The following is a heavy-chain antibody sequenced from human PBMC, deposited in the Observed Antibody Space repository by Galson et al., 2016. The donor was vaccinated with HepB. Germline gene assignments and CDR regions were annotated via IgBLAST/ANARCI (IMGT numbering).Heavy chain of an antibody. CDR2: ISGDGRTI. CDR3: ARMFPLYSSGWYVRGDGWFDS. CDR1: GFTFRYYY. Sequence: LRLSCAASGFTFRYYYMSWIRQAPGKGLEWVSYISGDGRTINYADSVKGRFTISRDNAENSLYLHMNSLTGEDTAVYYCARMFPLYSSGWYVRGDGWFDSWGQGTLVTVSS. J-gene: IGHJ5*01. D-gene: IGHD6-19*01. V-gene: IGHV3-11*01.